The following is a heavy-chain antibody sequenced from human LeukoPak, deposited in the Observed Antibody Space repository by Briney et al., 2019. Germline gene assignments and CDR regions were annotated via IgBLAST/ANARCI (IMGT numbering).Heavy chain of an antibody. V-gene: IGHV4-30-4*01. CDR3: GGGEMATIGDYYGMDV. CDR1: GGSLTSGDYY. J-gene: IGHJ6*02. D-gene: IGHD5-24*01. CDR2: IYDSGLT. Sequence: SETLSLTCTVSGGSLTSGDYYWNWIRQTPGKGLEWIGYIYDSGLTYFNPSLGSRLSMSVETSSNQFSLKLSSVTAADTAVYYCGGGEMATIGDYYGMDVWGQGTTVTVSS.